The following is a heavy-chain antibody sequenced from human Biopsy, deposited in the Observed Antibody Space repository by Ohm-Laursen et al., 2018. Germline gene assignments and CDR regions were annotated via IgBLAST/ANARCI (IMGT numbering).Heavy chain of an antibody. CDR1: GGTFSKYG. CDR2: NIPILGTG. J-gene: IGHJ1*01. CDR3: ATKLTGYFHH. D-gene: IGHD3-9*01. V-gene: IGHV1-69*06. Sequence: PSVKVSCNAPGGTFSKYGVNWVRQAPGQGLEWLGGNIPILGTGNYAPMFHGRVTVVADTSTSTATMELRSLRPDDTAVYYCATKLTGYFHHWGQGTLVIVSS.